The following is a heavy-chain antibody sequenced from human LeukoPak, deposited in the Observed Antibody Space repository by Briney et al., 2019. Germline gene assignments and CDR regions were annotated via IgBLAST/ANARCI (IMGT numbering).Heavy chain of an antibody. CDR2: ITTYNGNT. CDR1: GYPFSNHG. V-gene: IGHV1-18*04. CDR3: ARGGPLGYCSSTSCSHSSHYMDV. J-gene: IGHJ6*03. D-gene: IGHD2-2*01. Sequence: ASVKVSCKASGYPFSNHGITWVRQAPGQGLEWMGWITTYNGNTNYAQRLQGRVTMTTDTSTSIAYMELRSLRSDDTAVYYCARGGPLGYCSSTSCSHSSHYMDVWGKGTTVTISS.